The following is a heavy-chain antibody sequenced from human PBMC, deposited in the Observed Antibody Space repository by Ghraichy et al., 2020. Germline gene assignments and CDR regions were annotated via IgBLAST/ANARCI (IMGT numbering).Heavy chain of an antibody. Sequence: GGSLRLSCAASGFTFSSYSMNWVRQAPGKGLEWVSYISSSSTIYYADSVKGRFTISRDNAKNSLYLQMNSLRDEDTAVYYCARDKEGGGSYYFDYWGQGTLVTVSS. CDR3: ARDKEGGGSYYFDY. CDR1: GFTFSSYS. V-gene: IGHV3-48*02. D-gene: IGHD1-26*01. J-gene: IGHJ4*02. CDR2: ISSSSTI.